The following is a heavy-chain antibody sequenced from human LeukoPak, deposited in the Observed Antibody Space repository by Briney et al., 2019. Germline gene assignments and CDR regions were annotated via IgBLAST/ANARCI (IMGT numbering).Heavy chain of an antibody. CDR2: ISSSSSTI. CDR3: ARDARRYCSSTSCYTTRFDY. D-gene: IGHD2-2*02. Sequence: GGSLRLSCVVFGFTVSTNYMSWVRQAPGKGLEWVSYISSSSSTIYYADSVKGRFTISRDNAKNSLYLQMNSLRAEDTAVYYCARDARRYCSSTSCYTTRFDYWGQGTLVTVSS. V-gene: IGHV3-48*04. CDR1: GFTVSTNY. J-gene: IGHJ4*02.